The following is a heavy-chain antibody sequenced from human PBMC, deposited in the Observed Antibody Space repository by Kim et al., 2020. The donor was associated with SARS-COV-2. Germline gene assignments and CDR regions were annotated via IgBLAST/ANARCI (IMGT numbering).Heavy chain of an antibody. V-gene: IGHV3-33*06. Sequence: GGSLRLSCAASGFTFSSYGMHWVRQAPGKGLEWVAVIWYDGSNKYYADSVKGRFTISRDNSKNTLYLQMNSLRAEDTAVYYCAKGGRWGPSAFDIWGQGTMVTVSS. CDR1: GFTFSSYG. D-gene: IGHD1-26*01. CDR2: IWYDGSNK. J-gene: IGHJ3*02. CDR3: AKGGRWGPSAFDI.